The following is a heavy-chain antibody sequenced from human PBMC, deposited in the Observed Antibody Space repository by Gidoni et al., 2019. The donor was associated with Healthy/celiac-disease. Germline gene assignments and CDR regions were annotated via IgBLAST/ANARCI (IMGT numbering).Heavy chain of an antibody. Sequence: EVQLVESGGGLVQPGGSLRLSCAASGSTLSSYSMNWVRQAPGKGVEWVSYISSRSSTIYYADSVKGRFTISRDNAKNSLYLQMNSLRDEDTAVYYCARSLQWLVDYFDYWGQGTLVTVSS. CDR3: ARSLQWLVDYFDY. J-gene: IGHJ4*02. V-gene: IGHV3-48*02. CDR2: ISSRSSTI. D-gene: IGHD6-19*01. CDR1: GSTLSSYS.